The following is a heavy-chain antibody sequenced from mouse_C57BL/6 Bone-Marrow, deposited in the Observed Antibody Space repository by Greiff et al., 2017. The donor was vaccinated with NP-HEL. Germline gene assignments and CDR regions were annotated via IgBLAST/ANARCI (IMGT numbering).Heavy chain of an antibody. V-gene: IGHV1-20*01. CDR3: ARAVVAPYAMDY. J-gene: IGHJ4*01. D-gene: IGHD1-1*01. CDR1: GYSFTGYF. Sequence: VQLQQSGPELVKPGDSVKISCKASGYSFTGYFMNWVMQSHGKSLEWIGRINPYNGDTFYNQKFKGKATLTVDKSSSTAHMELRSLTSEDSAVYYCARAVVAPYAMDYWGQGTSVTVSS. CDR2: INPYNGDT.